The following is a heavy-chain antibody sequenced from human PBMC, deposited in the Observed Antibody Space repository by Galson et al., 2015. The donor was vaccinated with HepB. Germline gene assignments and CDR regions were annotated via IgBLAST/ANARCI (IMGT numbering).Heavy chain of an antibody. Sequence: SLRLSCAASGFTFNSYAMHWVRQAPGKGLEWVAVISYDGSNKYYADSVKGRFTISRDNSKNTLYLQMNSLRAEDTAVYYCARDLYIRAGGGGGSFLGYWGQGTLVTVSS. CDR1: GFTFNSYA. D-gene: IGHD1-26*01. CDR2: ISYDGSNK. J-gene: IGHJ4*02. V-gene: IGHV3-30*04. CDR3: ARDLYIRAGGGGGSFLGY.